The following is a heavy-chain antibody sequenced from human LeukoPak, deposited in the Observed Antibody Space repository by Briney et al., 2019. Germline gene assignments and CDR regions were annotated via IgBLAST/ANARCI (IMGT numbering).Heavy chain of an antibody. D-gene: IGHD4/OR15-4a*01. CDR1: GGSFSGYY. CDR2: INHSGST. CDR3: ASPCAVCEYFDY. J-gene: IGHJ4*02. Sequence: PSETLSLTCAVYGGSFSGYYWSWIRQPPGKGLEWIGEINHSGSTNYNPSLKSRVTISVDTSKNQFSLKLSSVTAADTAVYYCASPCAVCEYFDYWGQGTLVTVSS. V-gene: IGHV4-34*01.